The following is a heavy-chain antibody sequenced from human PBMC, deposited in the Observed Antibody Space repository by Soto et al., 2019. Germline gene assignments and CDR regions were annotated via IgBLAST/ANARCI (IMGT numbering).Heavy chain of an antibody. CDR3: AKDSPAAPFDY. J-gene: IGHJ4*02. CDR2: ISYDGSNK. CDR1: GFTFSSYG. D-gene: IGHD2-2*01. Sequence: PGGSLRLSCAASGFTFSSYGMHWVRQAPGKGLEWVAVISYDGSNKYYADSVKGRFTISRDNSKNTLYLQMNSLRAEDTAVYYCAKDSPAAPFDYWGQGTLVTVSS. V-gene: IGHV3-30*18.